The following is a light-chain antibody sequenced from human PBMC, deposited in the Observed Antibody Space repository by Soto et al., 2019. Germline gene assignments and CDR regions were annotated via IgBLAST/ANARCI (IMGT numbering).Light chain of an antibody. CDR3: QQYGSSPRT. J-gene: IGKJ2*01. CDR2: GAS. V-gene: IGKV3-20*01. CDR1: QSVSSSY. Sequence: DIVLTQSPGTLSLSPGGRATLSCRASQSVSSSYLAWYQQKPGQAPRLLIYGASSRATGIPDRFSGSGSGTDFTLTISRLEPEDFAVYYCQQYGSSPRTFGQGTKV.